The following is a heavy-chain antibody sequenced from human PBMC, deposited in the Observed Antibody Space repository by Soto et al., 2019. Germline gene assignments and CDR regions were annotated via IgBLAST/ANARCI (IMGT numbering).Heavy chain of an antibody. V-gene: IGHV3-21*01. J-gene: IGHJ6*02. CDR2: ISSSSSYI. CDR1: GFTFSSYS. Sequence: GGSLRLSCAASGFTFSSYSMNWVRQAPGKGLEWVSSISSSSSYIYYADSVKGRFTISRDNAKNSLYLQMNSLRAEDTAVYYSARVDILTGYYTGGDYYYGMDVWGQGTTVTVSS. CDR3: ARVDILTGYYTGGDYYYGMDV. D-gene: IGHD3-9*01.